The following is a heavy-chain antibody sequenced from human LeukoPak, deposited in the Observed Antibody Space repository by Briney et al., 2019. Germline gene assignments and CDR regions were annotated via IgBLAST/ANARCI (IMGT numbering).Heavy chain of an antibody. CDR3: ARRLWSGPFDY. CDR2: IYSSGSP. D-gene: IGHD3-3*01. J-gene: IGHJ4*02. V-gene: IGHV4-4*09. Sequence: SETLSLTCTVSGGSINSDYWSWIRQPPGKGLEWIGFIYSSGSPTYNPSLESRVTISVDTSNNQFSLKLPSVTATDSAVYYCARRLWSGPFDYWGQGTLVTVFS. CDR1: GGSINSDY.